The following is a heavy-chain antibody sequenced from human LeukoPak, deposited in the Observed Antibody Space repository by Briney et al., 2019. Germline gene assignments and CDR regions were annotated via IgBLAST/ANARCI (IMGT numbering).Heavy chain of an antibody. V-gene: IGHV4-59*12. J-gene: IGHJ4*02. CDR2: IYYSGST. Sequence: SETLSLTCTVSGGSISSYYWSWIRQPPGKGLEWIGYIYYSGSTNYNPSLKSRVTISVDTSKNQFSLKLSSVTAADTAVYYCARDVGIWGSYRYFDYWGQGTLVTVTS. CDR3: ARDVGIWGSYRYFDY. D-gene: IGHD3-16*02. CDR1: GGSISSYY.